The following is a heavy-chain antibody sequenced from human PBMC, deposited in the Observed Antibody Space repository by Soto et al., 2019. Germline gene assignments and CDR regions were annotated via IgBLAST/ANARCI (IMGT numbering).Heavy chain of an antibody. CDR3: ARDHASSSYLPGY. V-gene: IGHV3-11*06. CDR2: ISSSSSYT. Sequence: GGSLRLSCAASGFIFSNAWINWVRQAPGKGLEWVSYISSSSSYTNYADSVKGRFTISRDNAKNSLYLQMNSLRAEDTAVYYCARDHASSSYLPGYWGQGTLVTVSS. CDR1: GFIFSNAW. D-gene: IGHD6-6*01. J-gene: IGHJ4*02.